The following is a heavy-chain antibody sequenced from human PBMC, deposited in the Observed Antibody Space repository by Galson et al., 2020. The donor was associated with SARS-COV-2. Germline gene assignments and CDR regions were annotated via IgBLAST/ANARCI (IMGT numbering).Heavy chain of an antibody. CDR2: IVPGTGNT. J-gene: IGHJ4*02. CDR1: GFTFARSA. V-gene: IGHV1-58*02. D-gene: IGHD5-12*01. Sequence: SVKVSCKTSGFTFARSAMHWVRQARGQRLEWIGWIVPGTGNTNYAPKFQERVTITSDMSTSTAYMELSSLRSEDTAVYYCAAGGYTGSDSNAFDSWGQGTLVTVAS. CDR3: AAGGYTGSDSNAFDS.